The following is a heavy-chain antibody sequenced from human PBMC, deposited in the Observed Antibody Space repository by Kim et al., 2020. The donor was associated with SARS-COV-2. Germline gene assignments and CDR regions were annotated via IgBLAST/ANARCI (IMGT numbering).Heavy chain of an antibody. CDR2: NT. J-gene: IGHJ3*02. Sequence: NTGYAQKFQGRVTMTRNTSISTAYMELSSLRSEDTAVYYCARADDDAFDIWGQGTMVTVSS. V-gene: IGHV1-8*01. CDR3: ARADDDAFDI.